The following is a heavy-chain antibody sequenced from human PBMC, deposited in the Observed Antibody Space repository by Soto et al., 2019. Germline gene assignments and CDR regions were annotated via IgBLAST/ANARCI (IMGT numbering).Heavy chain of an antibody. CDR2: IMKDGGEK. CDR3: ARDRYYYKADY. CDR1: GFTFSGYW. V-gene: IGHV3-7*01. Sequence: EVPLVESGGDLVQPGGSLRLSCAASGFTFSGYWMGWVRQGPGKGLEWVASIMKDGGEKKYVDSVRGRFTISRDKVQKSLFLQVDSLRVEDTAVYDCARDRYYYKADYWGQGTLVTVSS. J-gene: IGHJ4*01. D-gene: IGHD3-22*01.